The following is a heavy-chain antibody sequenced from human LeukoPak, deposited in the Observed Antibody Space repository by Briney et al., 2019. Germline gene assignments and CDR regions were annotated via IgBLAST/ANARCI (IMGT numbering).Heavy chain of an antibody. Sequence: SVKVSCKASGGTFSSYAISWVRQAPGQGLEWMGGIIPIFGTANYAQKFQGRVTITTDESTSTAYMELRSLRSDDTAVYYCARDLERYYDLEGRSGYWGQGTLVTVSS. D-gene: IGHD3-3*01. CDR1: GGTFSSYA. J-gene: IGHJ4*02. CDR2: IIPIFGTA. V-gene: IGHV1-69*05. CDR3: ARDLERYYDLEGRSGY.